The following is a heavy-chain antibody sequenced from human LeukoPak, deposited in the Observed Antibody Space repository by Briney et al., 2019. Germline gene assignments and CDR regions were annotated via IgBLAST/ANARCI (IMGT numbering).Heavy chain of an antibody. V-gene: IGHV3-7*04. CDR1: GFTFSSYW. Sequence: GGSLRLSCAASGFTFSSYWMSWVRQAPGKGLEWVANIKKDGSEKYYVDSAKGRFTISRDNAKNSLYLQMNSLRADDTAVYYCVGGSGWQPDYWGQGTLVTVSS. CDR3: VGGSGWQPDY. J-gene: IGHJ4*02. D-gene: IGHD6-19*01. CDR2: IKKDGSEK.